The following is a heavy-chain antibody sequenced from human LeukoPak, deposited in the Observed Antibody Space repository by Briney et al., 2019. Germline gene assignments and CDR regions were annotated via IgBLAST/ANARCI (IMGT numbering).Heavy chain of an antibody. V-gene: IGHV1-46*01. CDR1: GYTFTSYY. CDR2: INPSGGST. J-gene: IGHJ4*02. CDR3: ARTYYYDSSGYYGYFDY. Sequence: ASVKVSCKASGYTFTSYYMHWVRQAPGQGLEWMGIINPSGGSTSYAQKFQGRVTMTRDTSTSTVYMELSSLRSEDTAAYYCARTYYYDSSGYYGYFDYWGQGTLVTVSS. D-gene: IGHD3-22*01.